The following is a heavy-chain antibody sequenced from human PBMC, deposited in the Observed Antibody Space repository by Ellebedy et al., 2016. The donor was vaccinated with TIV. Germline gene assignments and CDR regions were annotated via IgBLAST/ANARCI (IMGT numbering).Heavy chain of an antibody. CDR3: ANYDYGDYFVVY. Sequence: PGGSLRLSCAASGFTFSSYAMGWVRQAPGRGLEWVSAISATAGSTYYTDSVKGRFTISRDNSKSTLYLQMNSLRAEDTAVYYCANYDYGDYFVVYWGQGALVTVSS. CDR1: GFTFSSYA. J-gene: IGHJ4*02. CDR2: ISATAGST. D-gene: IGHD4-17*01. V-gene: IGHV3-23*01.